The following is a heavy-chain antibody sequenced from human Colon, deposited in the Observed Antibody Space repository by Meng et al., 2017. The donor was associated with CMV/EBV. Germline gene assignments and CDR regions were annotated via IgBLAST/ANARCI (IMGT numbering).Heavy chain of an antibody. Sequence: GESLKISCAATGFIFSNFNMNWVRQAPGEGLEWVSSNSSSTSDIYYAESVKGRFTISRDNVKTSLYLQMNSLTAEDTALYYCAKHQCGYWEYYYFYCMDVWGKGTTVTVSS. D-gene: IGHD3-22*01. CDR2: NSSSTSDI. CDR3: AKHQCGYWEYYYFYCMDV. CDR1: GFIFSNFN. V-gene: IGHV3-21*04. J-gene: IGHJ6*04.